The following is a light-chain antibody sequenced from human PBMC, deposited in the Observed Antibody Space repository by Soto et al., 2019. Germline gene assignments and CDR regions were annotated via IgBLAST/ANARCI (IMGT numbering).Light chain of an antibody. CDR1: RSDVGAYNA. CDR2: TVS. CDR3: SSYRTSSLL. Sequence: QSALTQPASVSGSPGQSITISCSGTRSDVGAYNAVSWYQQHPGKVPKLIIYTVSVRPSGVSNRFSGSRSGITAALTMSGLQAEDEAEYYCSSYRTSSLLFGGGTKLTVL. V-gene: IGLV2-14*01. J-gene: IGLJ2*01.